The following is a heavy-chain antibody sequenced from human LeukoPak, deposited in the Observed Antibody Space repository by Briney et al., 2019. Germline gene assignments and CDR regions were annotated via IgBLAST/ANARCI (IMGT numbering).Heavy chain of an antibody. V-gene: IGHV4-34*01. CDR1: GGSFSGYY. J-gene: IGHJ5*02. Sequence: SETLSLTCAVYGGSFSGYYWSWIRQPPGKGLEWIGEINHSGSTNYNPSLKSRVTMSVDTSKNQFSLKLSSVTAADTAVYYCARDLKLGYCSSTSCYWFDPWGQGTLVTVSS. CDR2: INHSGST. CDR3: ARDLKLGYCSSTSCYWFDP. D-gene: IGHD2-2*01.